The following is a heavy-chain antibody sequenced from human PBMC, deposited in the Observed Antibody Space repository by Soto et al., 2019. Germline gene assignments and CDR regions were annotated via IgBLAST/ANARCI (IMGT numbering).Heavy chain of an antibody. V-gene: IGHV1-18*01. CDR3: AREQITMFGVVNAY. D-gene: IGHD3-16*01. CDR1: GYIFINHG. Sequence: QVQLEQSGDEVKKPGASVKVSCKASGYIFINHGISWVRQAPGQGLEYMGWISPSNGNTNYAPSFQGSVTMTTDTSTNTAYLQLRSLRSDDTAVYYCAREQITMFGVVNAYWGQGTLVTVSS. CDR2: ISPSNGNT. J-gene: IGHJ4*02.